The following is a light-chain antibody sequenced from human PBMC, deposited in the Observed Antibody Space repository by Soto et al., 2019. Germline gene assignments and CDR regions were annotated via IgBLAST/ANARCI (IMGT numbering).Light chain of an antibody. Sequence: VLTQSPGTLSLSPGDRATLSCRNSQSLRTRALAWYKQKPGQAPSLLIYDGSTRAPGIPDRFSGSGSETDFTLTVSRLEPEDFAGYYCQEYGSSVSLGQGTKVDIK. CDR1: QSLRTRA. J-gene: IGKJ2*03. V-gene: IGKV3-20*01. CDR3: QEYGSSVS. CDR2: DGS.